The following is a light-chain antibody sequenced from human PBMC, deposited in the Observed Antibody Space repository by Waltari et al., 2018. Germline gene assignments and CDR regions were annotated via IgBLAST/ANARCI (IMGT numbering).Light chain of an antibody. J-gene: IGKJ1*01. CDR2: KAS. V-gene: IGKV1-5*03. CDR3: QLYHSYPET. Sequence: DIQMTQSPSTLSASLVDRVTIPCRASQSLSSWLDWEKQKPGKAPKLLIYKASSLENDVPSRFSGSGFGTEFTLTISSLQPDDFATYYCQLYHSYPETFGQGTKVEIK. CDR1: QSLSSW.